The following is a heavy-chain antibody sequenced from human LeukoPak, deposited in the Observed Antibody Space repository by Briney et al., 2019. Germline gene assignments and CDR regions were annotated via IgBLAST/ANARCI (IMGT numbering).Heavy chain of an antibody. CDR3: ARDRHYSGSHWGLDY. V-gene: IGHV3-30*03. D-gene: IGHD1-26*01. Sequence: GGSLRLSCAASGFTFRSYGMHWVRQAPGKGLEWVAVISYDGSNKYYADSVKGRFTISRDNSKNTLYLQMNSLRAEDTAVYYCARDRHYSGSHWGLDYWGQGTLVTVSS. J-gene: IGHJ4*02. CDR1: GFTFRSYG. CDR2: ISYDGSNK.